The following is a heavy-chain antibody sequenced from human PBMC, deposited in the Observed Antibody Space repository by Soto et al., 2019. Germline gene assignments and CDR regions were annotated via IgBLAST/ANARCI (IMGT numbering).Heavy chain of an antibody. CDR1: GLPFSSHY. J-gene: IGHJ4*02. Sequence: EGQLVESGGGLVQPGGSWRLSCAASGLPFSSHYMSWIRQAPGRGLEWVAKINPDGRDEQYADSVRGRFTVSRDNTKNLVFLQMKGLRVEDTAVYYCARETWWRLDYWGQGNMVTVSS. CDR3: ARETWWRLDY. D-gene: IGHD2-15*01. V-gene: IGHV3-7*04. CDR2: INPDGRDE.